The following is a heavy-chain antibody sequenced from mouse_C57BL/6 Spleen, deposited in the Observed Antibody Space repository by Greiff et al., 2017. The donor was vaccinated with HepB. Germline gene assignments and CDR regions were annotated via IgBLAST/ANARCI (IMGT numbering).Heavy chain of an antibody. CDR1: GFSLTSYG. CDR3: ARHDDYDAGYAMDY. J-gene: IGHJ4*01. D-gene: IGHD2-4*01. CDR2: IWSDGST. Sequence: VKLLESGPGLVAPSQSLSITCTVSGFSLTSYGVHWVRQPPGKGLEWLVVIWSDGSTTYNSALKSRLSISKDNSKSQVFLKMNSLQTDDTAMYYCARHDDYDAGYAMDYWGQGTSVTVSS. V-gene: IGHV2-6-1*01.